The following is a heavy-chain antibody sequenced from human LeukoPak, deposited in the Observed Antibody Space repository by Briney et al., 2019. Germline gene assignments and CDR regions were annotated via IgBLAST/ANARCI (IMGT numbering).Heavy chain of an antibody. Sequence: PGGSLRLSCAASGFTFSSYWMSWVRQAPGKGLEWVANIKQDGSEKYYVDSVKGRFTISRDNAKNSMYLQMDSLRAEDTAVYYCAGRRSSGWYAYWGQGTLVTVSS. CDR2: IKQDGSEK. J-gene: IGHJ4*02. V-gene: IGHV3-7*01. CDR1: GFTFSSYW. CDR3: AGRRSSGWYAY. D-gene: IGHD6-19*01.